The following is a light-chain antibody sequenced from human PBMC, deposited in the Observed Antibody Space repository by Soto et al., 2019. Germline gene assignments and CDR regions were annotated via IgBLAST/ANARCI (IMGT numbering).Light chain of an antibody. CDR2: GAS. CDR3: QQYYSSGVT. J-gene: IGKJ3*01. CDR1: QSVSSSY. V-gene: IGKV3-20*01. Sequence: EIVLTQSPGTLSLSPGERATLSCRASQSVSSSYLAWYQQKPGQAPRLLIYGASSRATAIPDRFSGSRSGTEFLIIISRGVPEDFVVYYSQQYYSSGVTFGPGTKVDIK.